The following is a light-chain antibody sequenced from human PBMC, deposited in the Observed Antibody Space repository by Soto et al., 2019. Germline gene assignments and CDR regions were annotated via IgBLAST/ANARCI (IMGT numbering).Light chain of an antibody. V-gene: IGKV3D-20*02. CDR1: QSVSSSY. Sequence: EIVLTQSPGTLSLSPVERATLSCRASQSVSSSYLAWYQQKPGQAPRLLIYGAFNRATGIPDRFSGGGSGTDFTLTISGLQSEDSAVYFCQQRSNWPLTFGQGTRLEIK. CDR3: QQRSNWPLT. J-gene: IGKJ5*01. CDR2: GAF.